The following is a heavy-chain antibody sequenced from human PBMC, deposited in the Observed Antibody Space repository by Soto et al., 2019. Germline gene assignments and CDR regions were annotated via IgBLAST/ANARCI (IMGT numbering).Heavy chain of an antibody. CDR2: INPNRGGT. Sequence: QVQLVQSGAEVKKPGASVKVSCKASGYTFTGYYMHWVRQAPGQGLEWMGWINPNRGGTNYAQKFQGWVTMTRDTSISTAYMELSRLRSDDTAVYYCARVGYCSGGSCYWAPFDYWGQGTLVTVSS. V-gene: IGHV1-2*04. J-gene: IGHJ4*02. CDR1: GYTFTGYY. CDR3: ARVGYCSGGSCYWAPFDY. D-gene: IGHD2-15*01.